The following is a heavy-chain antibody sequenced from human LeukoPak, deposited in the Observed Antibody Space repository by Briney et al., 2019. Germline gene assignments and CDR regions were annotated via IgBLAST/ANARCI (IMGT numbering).Heavy chain of an antibody. J-gene: IGHJ4*02. Sequence: ASVKVSCKASGYTFTSCDINWVRQATGQGLEWMGWMNPNSGNTGYAQNFQGRVTMTRNTSISTAYMELSSLRSEDTAVYYCARILGGYSYGPTFDYWGQGTLVTVSS. CDR3: ARILGGYSYGPTFDY. CDR2: MNPNSGNT. D-gene: IGHD5-18*01. CDR1: GYTFTSCD. V-gene: IGHV1-8*02.